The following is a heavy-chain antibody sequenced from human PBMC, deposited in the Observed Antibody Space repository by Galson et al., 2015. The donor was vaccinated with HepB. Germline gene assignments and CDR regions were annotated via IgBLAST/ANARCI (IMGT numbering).Heavy chain of an antibody. CDR2: ISYDGSNK. D-gene: IGHD3-22*01. V-gene: IGHV3-30*18. Sequence: SLRLSCAASGFTFSSYGMHWVRQAPGKGLEWVAVISYDGSNKYYADSVKGRFTISRDNSKNTLYLQMNSLRAEDTAVYYCAKGAPYDSSACAYWGQGTLVTVSS. J-gene: IGHJ4*02. CDR1: GFTFSSYG. CDR3: AKGAPYDSSACAY.